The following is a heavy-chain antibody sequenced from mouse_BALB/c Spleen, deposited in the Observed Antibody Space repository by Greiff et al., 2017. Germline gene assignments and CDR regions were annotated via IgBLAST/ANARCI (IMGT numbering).Heavy chain of an antibody. CDR3: ARSEYGNYWFAY. D-gene: IGHD2-10*02. Sequence: QVHVKQSGAELARPGASVKMSCKASGYTFTSYTMHWVKQRPGQGLEWIGYINPSSGYTNYNQKFKDKATLTADKSSSTAYMQLSSLTSEDSAVYYCARSEYGNYWFAYWGQGTLVTVSA. CDR2: INPSSGYT. J-gene: IGHJ3*01. V-gene: IGHV1-4*01. CDR1: GYTFTSYT.